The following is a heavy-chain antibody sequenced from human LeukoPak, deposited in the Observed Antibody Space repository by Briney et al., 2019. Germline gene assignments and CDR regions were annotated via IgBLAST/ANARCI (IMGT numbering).Heavy chain of an antibody. CDR2: IYYSGST. J-gene: IGHJ5*02. V-gene: IGHV4-39*01. CDR1: GGSISSSSYY. CDR3: ARFIVVVVAATTSVGNWFDP. D-gene: IGHD2-15*01. Sequence: PSETLSLTCTVSGGSISSSSYYWGWIRQPPGKGLEWIGSIYYSGSTYYNPSLKSRVTISVDTSKNQFSLKLSSVTAADTAVYYCARFIVVVVAATTSVGNWFDPWGQGTLVTVSS.